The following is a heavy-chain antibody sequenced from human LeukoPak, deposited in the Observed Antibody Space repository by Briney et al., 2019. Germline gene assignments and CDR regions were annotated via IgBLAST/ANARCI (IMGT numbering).Heavy chain of an antibody. V-gene: IGHV3-23*01. Sequence: GGSLRLSCAASGFTFSNYAMSWVRQAPGKGLEWVSAISGSGGSTYYADSVKGRFTISRDNSKNTLYLQMNSLRAEDTAVYYCARGATGIKFYYMDVWGKGTTVTVSS. CDR2: ISGSGGST. CDR3: ARGATGIKFYYMDV. D-gene: IGHD1-1*01. CDR1: GFTFSNYA. J-gene: IGHJ6*03.